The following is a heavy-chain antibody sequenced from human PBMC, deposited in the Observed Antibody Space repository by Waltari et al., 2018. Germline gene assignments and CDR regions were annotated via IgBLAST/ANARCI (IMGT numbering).Heavy chain of an antibody. V-gene: IGHV3-33*01. CDR1: GFTFSSYG. CDR2: IWYDGSNK. J-gene: IGHJ6*02. D-gene: IGHD3-3*01. CDR3: ARGLYYDFWSGYGMDV. Sequence: QVQLVESGGGVVQPGRSLRLSCAASGFTFSSYGMHWVRQAPGKGLEWVAGIWYDGSNKYYADSVKGRFTISRDNSKNTLYLQMNSLRAEDTAVYYCARGLYYDFWSGYGMDVWGQGTTVTVSS.